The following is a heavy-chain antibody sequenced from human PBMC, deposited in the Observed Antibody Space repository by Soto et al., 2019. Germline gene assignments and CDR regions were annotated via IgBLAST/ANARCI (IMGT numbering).Heavy chain of an antibody. D-gene: IGHD2-15*01. Sequence: QLQLQESGPGLVKPSETLSLTCTVSSAPVSSTTYTWGWIRQPPGKGLEWVASVYYGGRAHYNPSRTRRVSISVDTRKNKFSLKRTSVTAADTAVYYSARLRGYCILGSFNGHYAMDVWGQGTTVTVPS. CDR3: ARLRGYCILGSFNGHYAMDV. V-gene: IGHV4-39*01. CDR1: SAPVSSTTYT. J-gene: IGHJ6*02. CDR2: VYYGGRA.